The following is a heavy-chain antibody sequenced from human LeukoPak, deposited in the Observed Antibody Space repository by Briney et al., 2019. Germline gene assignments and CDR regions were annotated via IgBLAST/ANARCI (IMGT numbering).Heavy chain of an antibody. J-gene: IGHJ4*02. CDR2: IYSSGRT. CDR1: GGSISSGGYY. Sequence: SQTLSLTCTVSGGSISSGGYYWGWIRQPPGKGLEWIGSIYSSGRTYYSPSLKTRVTISVDTSKNQFSLMLSSVTAADAAVYYCARQLWFGTYTFDYWGQGTLVTVSS. V-gene: IGHV4-39*01. D-gene: IGHD3-10*01. CDR3: ARQLWFGTYTFDY.